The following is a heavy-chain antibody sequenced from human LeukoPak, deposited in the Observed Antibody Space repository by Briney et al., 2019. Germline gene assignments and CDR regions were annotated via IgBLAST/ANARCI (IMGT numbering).Heavy chain of an antibody. D-gene: IGHD1-26*01. CDR3: ARKAGGSYRLDY. CDR2: INPSGGST. Sequence: ASVKVSCKASGYTFTYYYMHWVRQAPGQGLEWMGIINPSGGSTSYAQKFQGRVTMTRDTSTSTVYMEVRSLRSEDTAVYYCARKAGGSYRLDYWGQGTLVTVSS. CDR1: GYTFTYYY. V-gene: IGHV1-46*01. J-gene: IGHJ4*02.